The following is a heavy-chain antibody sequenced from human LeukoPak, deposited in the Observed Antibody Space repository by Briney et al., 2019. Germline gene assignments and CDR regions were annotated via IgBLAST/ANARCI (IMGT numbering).Heavy chain of an antibody. J-gene: IGHJ3*02. CDR1: GGSISSGGYS. CDR2: MYHSGTT. CDR3: VRGYYYDSSGYWVRAFDI. D-gene: IGHD3-22*01. V-gene: IGHV4-30-2*01. Sequence: SQTLSLTCAVSGGSISSGGYSWSWIRQPPGKGLEWIGYMYHSGTTHYNPSLKSRVTISVDRSKNQFSLKLSSVTAADTAVYYCVRGYYYDSSGYWVRAFDIWGQGQWSPSLQ.